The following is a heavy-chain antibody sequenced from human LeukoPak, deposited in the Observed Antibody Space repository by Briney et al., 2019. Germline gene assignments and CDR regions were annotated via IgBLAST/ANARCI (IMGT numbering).Heavy chain of an antibody. V-gene: IGHV1-3*01. D-gene: IGHD5-18*01. J-gene: IGHJ4*02. CDR3: ARADTAMVSLVDY. CDR1: GYTFTSYA. Sequence: GASVKVSCKASGYTFTSYAMHWVRQAPGQRLEWMGWINAGNGNTKYSQKFQGRVTITRDTSASTAYMELSSLRSDDTAVYYCARADTAMVSLVDYWGQGTLVTVSS. CDR2: INAGNGNT.